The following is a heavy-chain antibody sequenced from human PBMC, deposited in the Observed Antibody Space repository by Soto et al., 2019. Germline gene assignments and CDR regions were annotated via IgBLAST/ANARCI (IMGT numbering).Heavy chain of an antibody. CDR1: GGSISSYY. D-gene: IGHD3-10*02. CDR2: IFYSGST. J-gene: IGHJ5*01. CDR3: ASMIGDPVLSFDS. Sequence: QVQLQESGPGLVKPSETLSLTCTVSGGSISSYYWSWIRHPPGKGLEWIGFIFYSGSTSYNPSLNSRLTISIDTSEYHFSLKLNSVTAPDTAVYYCASMIGDPVLSFDSWGQGTLVAVSS. V-gene: IGHV4-59*01.